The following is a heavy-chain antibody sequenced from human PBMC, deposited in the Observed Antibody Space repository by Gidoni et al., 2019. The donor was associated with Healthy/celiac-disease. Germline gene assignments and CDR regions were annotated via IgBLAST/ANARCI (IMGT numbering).Heavy chain of an antibody. D-gene: IGHD4-4*01. Sequence: QLQLQESGPGLVKPSETLALTCTVPGGSISSSSYYWGWIRQPPGKGVEWIGSIYYSGSTYENPSHKSRVNISVDTSKNQFSLKMSSVTAADTAVYYCARRVGVTSAYYYYYYMDVWGKGTTVTVSS. CDR2: IYYSGST. J-gene: IGHJ6*03. CDR1: GGSISSSSYY. V-gene: IGHV4-39*01. CDR3: ARRVGVTSAYYYYYYMDV.